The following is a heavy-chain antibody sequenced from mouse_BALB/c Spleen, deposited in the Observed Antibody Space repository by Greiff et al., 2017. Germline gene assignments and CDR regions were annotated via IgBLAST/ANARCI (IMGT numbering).Heavy chain of an antibody. V-gene: IGHV5-17*02. J-gene: IGHJ2*01. CDR2: ISSGSSTI. Sequence: EVMLVESGGGLVQPGGSRKLSCAASGFTFSSFGMHWVRQAPEKGLEWVAYISSGSSTIYYADTVKGRFTISRDNPKNTLFLQMTSLRSEDTAMYYCAREGSYYFDYWGQGTTLTVSS. CDR1: GFTFSSFG. CDR3: AREGSYYFDY.